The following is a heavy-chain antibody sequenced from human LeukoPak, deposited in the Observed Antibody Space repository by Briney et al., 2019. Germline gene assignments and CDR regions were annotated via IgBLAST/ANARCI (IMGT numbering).Heavy chain of an antibody. Sequence: PGGSLRLSCAASGFTFSSYAMSWVRQAPGKGLEWVSAISGSGGSTCYADSVKGRFTISRDNSKNTLYLQMNSLRAEDTAVYYCAKGTEVRGVTLHYYYYGMDVWGQGTTVAVSS. CDR1: GFTFSSYA. V-gene: IGHV3-23*01. D-gene: IGHD3-10*01. CDR3: AKGTEVRGVTLHYYYYGMDV. CDR2: ISGSGGST. J-gene: IGHJ6*02.